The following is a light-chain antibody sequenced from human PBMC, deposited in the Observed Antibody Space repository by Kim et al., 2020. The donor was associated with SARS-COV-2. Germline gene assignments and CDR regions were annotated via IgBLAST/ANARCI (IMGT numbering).Light chain of an antibody. CDR3: QQYASRPST. CDR2: DAS. V-gene: IGKV1-33*01. Sequence: AAVGERVTITCQASQDISNHLNWYEQKPGKAPNLLIYDASTLEIGVPSRFSGSGSGTDFTFTISSLQPEDIATYYCQQYASRPSTFGQGTRLEIK. CDR1: QDISNH. J-gene: IGKJ5*01.